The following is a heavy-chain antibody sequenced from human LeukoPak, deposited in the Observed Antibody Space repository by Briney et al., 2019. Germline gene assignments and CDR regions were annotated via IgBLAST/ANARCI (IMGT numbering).Heavy chain of an antibody. J-gene: IGHJ5*02. Sequence: SETLSLTCTVSGDSISTYYWSWIRQPPGKGLEWIGYIYYRVTSDYNPSLKSRVTMSVDMSTRQISLKLSSVTAADTAVYYCARVNTMIPTNWFDPWGQGTLVTVSS. D-gene: IGHD3-22*01. CDR2: IYYRVTS. CDR3: ARVNTMIPTNWFDP. CDR1: GDSISTYY. V-gene: IGHV4-59*08.